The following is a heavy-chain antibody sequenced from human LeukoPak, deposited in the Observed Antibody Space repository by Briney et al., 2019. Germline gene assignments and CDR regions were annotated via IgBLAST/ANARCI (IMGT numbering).Heavy chain of an antibody. CDR2: IYYSGST. D-gene: IGHD3-9*01. CDR1: GGSISSSSYY. V-gene: IGHV4-61*01. J-gene: IGHJ4*02. CDR3: ARAYYDILTGYYLDY. Sequence: ASETLSLTCTVSGGSISSSSYYWSWIRQPPGKGLEWIGYIYYSGSTNYNPSLKSRVTISVDTSKNQFSLKLSSVTAADTAVYYCARAYYDILTGYYLDYWGQGTLVTVSS.